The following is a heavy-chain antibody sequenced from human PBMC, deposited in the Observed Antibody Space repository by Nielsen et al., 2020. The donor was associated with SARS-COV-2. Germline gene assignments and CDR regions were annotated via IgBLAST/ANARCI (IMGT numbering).Heavy chain of an antibody. CDR3: ARGGGSYDDY. CDR2: ISSSSSYT. CDR1: GFTFSSYS. J-gene: IGHJ4*02. V-gene: IGHV3-21*04. Sequence: GGSLRLSCAASGFTFSSYSMNWVRQAPGKGLEWVSSISSSSSYTNYADSVKGRFTISRDNAKNSLYLQMNSLRAEDTAVYYCARGGGSYDDYWGQGTLVTVSS. D-gene: IGHD1-26*01.